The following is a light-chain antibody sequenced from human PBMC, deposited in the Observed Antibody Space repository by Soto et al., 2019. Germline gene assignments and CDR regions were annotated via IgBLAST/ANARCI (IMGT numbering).Light chain of an antibody. V-gene: IGLV1-44*01. CDR2: SNN. CDR3: AAWDDSLNGYV. CDR1: SSNIGSNT. Sequence: QSALNQPPSASGTHGQRVTISCSGSSSNIGSNTVKWYQQLPGTAPKLLIYSNNQRPSGVPDRFSDSKSGTSASLAISGLQSEDEADYYCAAWDDSLNGYVFGTVTKVTVL. J-gene: IGLJ1*01.